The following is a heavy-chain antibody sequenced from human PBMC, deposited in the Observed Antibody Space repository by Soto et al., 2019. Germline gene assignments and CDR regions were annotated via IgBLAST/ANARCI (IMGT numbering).Heavy chain of an antibody. J-gene: IGHJ4*02. V-gene: IGHV3-74*01. CDR2: INSDGSST. CDR3: AGGWDLYISDD. Sequence: EVQLVESGGGLVQPGGSLRLSCAASGFTFSSYWMHWVRQAPGKGLVWVSRINSDGSSTSYADSVKGRFTISRDNAKNSLYLKMHSQREEDTGGYYCAGGWDLYISDDWGQGRLV. D-gene: IGHD3-3*02. CDR1: GFTFSSYW.